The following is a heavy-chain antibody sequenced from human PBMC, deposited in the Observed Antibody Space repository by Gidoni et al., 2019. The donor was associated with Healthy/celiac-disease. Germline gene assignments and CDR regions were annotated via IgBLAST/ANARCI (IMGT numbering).Heavy chain of an antibody. CDR1: GYTFPGYY. J-gene: IGHJ4*02. Sequence: QVQRVQSGAEVKKPGASVKVSCKAYGYTFPGYYMHWVRQAPGQGLEWMGWINPNSGGTNYAQKLQGRVTMTRDTSSSTAYMELSRLRSDDTAVYYCARESSIADRGFDYWGQGTLVTVSS. V-gene: IGHV1-2*02. CDR2: INPNSGGT. CDR3: ARESSIADRGFDY. D-gene: IGHD6-13*01.